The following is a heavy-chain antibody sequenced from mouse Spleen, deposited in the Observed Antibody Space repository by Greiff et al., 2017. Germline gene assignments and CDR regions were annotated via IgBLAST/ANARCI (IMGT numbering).Heavy chain of an antibody. J-gene: IGHJ2*01. D-gene: IGHD4-1*01. CDR3: ARELGQEEDYFDY. V-gene: IGHV1-64*01. CDR1: GYTFTSYW. Sequence: VQLQQPGAELVKPGASVKLSCKASGYTFTSYWMHWVKQRPGQGLEWIGMIHPNSGSTNYNEKFKSKATLTVDKSSSTAYMQLSSLTSEDSAVYYCARELGQEEDYFDYWGQGTTLTVSS. CDR2: IHPNSGST.